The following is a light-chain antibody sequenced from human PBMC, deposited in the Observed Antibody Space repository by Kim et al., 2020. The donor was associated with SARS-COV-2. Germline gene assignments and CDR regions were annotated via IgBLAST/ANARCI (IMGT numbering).Light chain of an antibody. V-gene: IGKV3-15*01. J-gene: IGKJ1*01. CDR3: QQYNDWPWT. CDR2: DSS. CDR1: QSTSTN. Sequence: EIVMTQSPATLSVSPGERATLSCRASQSTSTNLAWYQHKPGQAPRLLMSDSSTRATGIPARFSGSGSGTEFTLTISSLQSKDFALYYCQQYNDWPWTFGPGTKVDIK.